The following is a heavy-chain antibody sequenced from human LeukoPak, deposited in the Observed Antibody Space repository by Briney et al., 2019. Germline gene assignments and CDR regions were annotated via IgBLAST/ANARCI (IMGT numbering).Heavy chain of an antibody. CDR1: GFTVSSNS. CDR2: IYSDNT. D-gene: IGHD4/OR15-4a*01. V-gene: IGHV3-53*01. CDR3: ARRAGAYSHPYDY. Sequence: GGSLRLSCTVSGFTVSSNSMSWVRQAPGKGREGVSFIYSDNTHYSDSGKGRFTISRDNSKNTLYLQMNSLRAEDTAVYYCARRAGAYSHPYDYWGQGTLVTVS. J-gene: IGHJ4*02.